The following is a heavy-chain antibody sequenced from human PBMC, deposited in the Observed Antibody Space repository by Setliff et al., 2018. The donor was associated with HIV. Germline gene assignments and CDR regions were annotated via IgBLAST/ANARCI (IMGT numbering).Heavy chain of an antibody. CDR2: IYYSGST. D-gene: IGHD3-3*01. CDR1: GHSISSSNYY. CDR3: ARHVVVFGVVIIVDYYMDV. V-gene: IGHV4-39*01. J-gene: IGHJ6*03. Sequence: SETLSLTCTVSGHSISSSNYYWGWIRQPPGKGLEWIGSIYYSGSTYYNPSLKSRVTISVDTSKNQFSLKLSSVTAADRAVYYCARHVVVFGVVIIVDYYMDVWGKGTTVTVS.